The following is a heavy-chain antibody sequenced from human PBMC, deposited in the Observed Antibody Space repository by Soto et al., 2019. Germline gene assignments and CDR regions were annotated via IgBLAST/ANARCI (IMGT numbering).Heavy chain of an antibody. D-gene: IGHD5-12*01. CDR3: ARDGRYSGYDR. CDR1: GGSISSYY. J-gene: IGHJ4*02. Sequence: LETLSLTCTVSGGSISSYYWSWIRQPPGKGLEWIGYIYYSGSTNYNPSLKSRVTISVDTSKNQFSLKLSSVTAADTAVYYCARDGRYSGYDRWGQGTLVTVS. V-gene: IGHV4-59*01. CDR2: IYYSGST.